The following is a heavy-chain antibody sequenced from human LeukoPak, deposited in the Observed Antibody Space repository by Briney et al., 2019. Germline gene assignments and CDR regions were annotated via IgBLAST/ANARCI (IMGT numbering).Heavy chain of an antibody. J-gene: IGHJ4*02. D-gene: IGHD3-22*01. CDR2: IWYDGSNK. CDR1: GFTFSSYG. Sequence: GGSLRLSCAVSGFTFSSYGMHWVRQAPGKGLEWVAVIWYDGSNKYYADSVKGRLTISRDSSKNTLYLQMNSLRAEDTAVYYCAKGFAYYYDSSGYQIDYWGQGTLVTVSS. V-gene: IGHV3-30*02. CDR3: AKGFAYYYDSSGYQIDY.